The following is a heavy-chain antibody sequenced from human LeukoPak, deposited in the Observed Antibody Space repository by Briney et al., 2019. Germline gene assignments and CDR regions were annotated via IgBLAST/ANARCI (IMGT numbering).Heavy chain of an antibody. CDR3: AKDGIAAAGTDYYYYMDV. CDR2: ISWDGGST. Sequence: WGSLTLSCAASGFTFDDYAMHWVRQAPGQGLELVSLISWDGGSTYYADSVKGRFTISRDNSKNSLYLQMNSLRAEDTALYYCAKDGIAAAGTDYYYYMDVWGKGTTVTVSS. D-gene: IGHD6-13*01. V-gene: IGHV3-43D*03. J-gene: IGHJ6*03. CDR1: GFTFDDYA.